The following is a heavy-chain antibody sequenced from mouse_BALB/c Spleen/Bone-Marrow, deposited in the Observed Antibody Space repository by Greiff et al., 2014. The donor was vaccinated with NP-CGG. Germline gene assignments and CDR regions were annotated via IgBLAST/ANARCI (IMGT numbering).Heavy chain of an antibody. D-gene: IGHD2-1*01. CDR2: IWRGGST. Sequence: QVQLQQSGPGLVQPSQSLSITCTVSGFSLTSYGVHWVRQSPGKGLEWLGVIWRGGSTDYNAAFMSRLSITKDNAKSQVFFKMNSLQADDTAIYYFAKNLRGNYVRAMDYWGKEPQSPSPQ. V-gene: IGHV2-5*01. CDR3: AKNLRGNYVRAMDY. J-gene: IGHJ4*01. CDR1: GFSLTSYG.